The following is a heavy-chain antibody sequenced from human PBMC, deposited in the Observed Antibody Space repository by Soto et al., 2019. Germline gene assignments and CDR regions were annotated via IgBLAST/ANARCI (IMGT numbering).Heavy chain of an antibody. Sequence: EVQLVESGGGLVQPGGSLRLSCAASGFTFSSYSMNWVRQAPGKGLEWVSYISSSSSTIYYADSVKGRFTISRDNAKNSQYLQMNSLRDEDTAVYYCAREGYYYDSSGYQTYYYYYGMDVWGQGTTVTVSS. J-gene: IGHJ6*02. CDR2: ISSSSSTI. V-gene: IGHV3-48*02. CDR1: GFTFSSYS. CDR3: AREGYYYDSSGYQTYYYYYGMDV. D-gene: IGHD3-22*01.